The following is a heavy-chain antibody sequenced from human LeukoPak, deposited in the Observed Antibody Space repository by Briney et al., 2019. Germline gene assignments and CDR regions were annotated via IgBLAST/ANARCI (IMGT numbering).Heavy chain of an antibody. V-gene: IGHV1-69*04. CDR3: ARGSQTNWFDP. J-gene: IGHJ5*02. CDR1: GGTSSSYA. CDR2: IIPILGIA. Sequence: SVKVSCKASGGTSSSYAISWVRQAPGQGLEWMGRIIPILGIANYAQKFQGRVTITADRSTSTAYMELSSLRSEDTAVYYCARGSQTNWFDPWGQGTLVTVSS.